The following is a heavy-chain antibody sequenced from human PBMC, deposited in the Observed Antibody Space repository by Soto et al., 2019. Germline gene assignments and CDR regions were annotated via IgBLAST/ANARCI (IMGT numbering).Heavy chain of an antibody. D-gene: IGHD2-2*01. CDR3: ARRVLYPSYYSMDV. CDR2: IYYSGST. CDR1: GGSISSSSYY. J-gene: IGHJ6*02. V-gene: IGHV4-39*01. Sequence: SETLSLTCTVSGGSISSSSYYWGWIRQPPGKGLEWIGSIYYSGSTYYNPSLKSRVTISVDTSKNQFSLKLSSVTAADTAVYYCARRVLYPSYYSMDVWGQGTTVTVSS.